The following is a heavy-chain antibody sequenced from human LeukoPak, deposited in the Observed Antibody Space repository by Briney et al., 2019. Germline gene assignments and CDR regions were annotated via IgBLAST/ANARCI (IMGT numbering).Heavy chain of an antibody. CDR2: IYYSGST. J-gene: IGHJ4*02. V-gene: IGHV4-39*07. CDR3: ARGYTDSSGYEYYFDY. CDR1: GGSISSSSYY. Sequence: PSETLSLTCTVSGGSISSSSYYWGWIRQPPGKGLEWIGSIYYSGSTYYNPSLKSRVTISVDTSKNQFSLKLSSVTAADTAVYYCARGYTDSSGYEYYFDYWGQGTLVTVSS. D-gene: IGHD3-22*01.